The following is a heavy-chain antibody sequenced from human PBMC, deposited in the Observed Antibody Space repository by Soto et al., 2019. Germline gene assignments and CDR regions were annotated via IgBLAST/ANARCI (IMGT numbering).Heavy chain of an antibody. Sequence: PSETLSLTCTVSGGSISSGGYYWSWIRQHPGKGLEWIGYIYYSGSTYYNPSLKSRVTISVDTSKNQFSLKLSSVTAADTAVYYFGREVAAAAGTGWFDPWGQGTLVTVPS. CDR1: GGSISSGGYY. V-gene: IGHV4-31*03. J-gene: IGHJ5*02. CDR3: GREVAAAAGTGWFDP. CDR2: IYYSGST. D-gene: IGHD6-13*01.